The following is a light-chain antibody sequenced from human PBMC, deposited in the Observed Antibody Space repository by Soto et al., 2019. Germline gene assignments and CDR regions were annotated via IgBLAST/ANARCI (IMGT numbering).Light chain of an antibody. CDR2: EVS. V-gene: IGLV2-14*01. J-gene: IGLJ1*01. CDR3: SSYSYSTTRA. CDR1: SSDVGRYDY. Sequence: QSALTQPASVSGSPGQSITISCTGTSSDVGRYDYVSWYQQHPGKAPKLMIYEVSNRPSGVSDRFTGSKSGNTASLTISGLQADDEADYYCSSYSYSTTRAFGTGTKLTVL.